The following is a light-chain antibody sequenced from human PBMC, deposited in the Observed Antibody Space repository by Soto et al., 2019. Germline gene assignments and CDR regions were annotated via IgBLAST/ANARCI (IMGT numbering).Light chain of an antibody. V-gene: IGKV3D-15*01. CDR1: QSVSSN. CDR2: GAS. J-gene: IGKJ3*01. CDR3: QLYHNWPFT. Sequence: EIVMTQSPATLSVSPGERATLSCRASQSVSSNLAWYQQKPGQAPRLLIYGASNRATGIPARFSGSGSGTEFTLTISSLQSEDLAVYYGQLYHNWPFTFRPGPKVDMK.